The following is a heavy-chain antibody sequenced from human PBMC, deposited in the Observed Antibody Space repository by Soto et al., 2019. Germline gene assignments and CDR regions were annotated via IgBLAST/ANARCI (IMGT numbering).Heavy chain of an antibody. Sequence: QVQLVQSGAEVKKPGSSVKVSCKASGGTLSSYTFSWVRQAPGQGLEWMVRIIPNLGITNYAQKFQGRITIIVDKSTRTAYMELSSLRSEDTAVYYCARDKGYCSGASCPDFDYWGQGTLVTVSS. CDR2: IIPNLGIT. V-gene: IGHV1-69*08. CDR1: GGTLSSYT. J-gene: IGHJ4*02. D-gene: IGHD2-15*01. CDR3: ARDKGYCSGASCPDFDY.